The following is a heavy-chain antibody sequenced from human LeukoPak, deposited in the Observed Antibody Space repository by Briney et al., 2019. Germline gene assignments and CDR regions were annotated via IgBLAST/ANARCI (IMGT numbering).Heavy chain of an antibody. CDR1: GFTFSSYA. J-gene: IGHJ4*02. Sequence: PGGSLRLSCAASGFTFSSYAMSWVRQAPGKGLEWVSAISGSGGSTYYADSVKGRFTISRDNSKNTLYLQMNSLRAEDTAVYYCAKIVRNYYGSGSYYSYFDYWGQGTLVTVSS. D-gene: IGHD3-10*01. V-gene: IGHV3-23*01. CDR3: AKIVRNYYGSGSYYSYFDY. CDR2: ISGSGGST.